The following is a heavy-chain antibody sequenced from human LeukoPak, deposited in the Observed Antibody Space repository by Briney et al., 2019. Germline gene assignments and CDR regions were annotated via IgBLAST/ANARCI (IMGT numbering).Heavy chain of an antibody. CDR1: GFTFSTSW. V-gene: IGHV3-7*03. J-gene: IGHJ4*02. Sequence: GGSLRLSCAASGFTFSTSWMSWVRQVPGKGLEWVANIKKDGSETYYVDSVKGRFTISRDNAKNSLYLQMNSLRAEDTAMYYCAKDSSSGYYYFDCWGQGTLVTVSS. CDR2: IKKDGSET. CDR3: AKDSSSGYYYFDC. D-gene: IGHD6-19*01.